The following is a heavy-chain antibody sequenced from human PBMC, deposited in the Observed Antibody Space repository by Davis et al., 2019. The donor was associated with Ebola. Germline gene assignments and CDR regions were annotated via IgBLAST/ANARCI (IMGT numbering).Heavy chain of an antibody. J-gene: IGHJ4*02. CDR3: ARRADY. Sequence: GGSLRLSCAASGFTFDDYAMNWVRQAPGKGLEWVSSIGSDSTYINYADSVKGRFTISRDNAKNSLYLQMNSLRAEDTAVYYCARRADYWGQGTLVTVSS. CDR2: IGSDSTYI. CDR1: GFTFDDYA. V-gene: IGHV3-21*04.